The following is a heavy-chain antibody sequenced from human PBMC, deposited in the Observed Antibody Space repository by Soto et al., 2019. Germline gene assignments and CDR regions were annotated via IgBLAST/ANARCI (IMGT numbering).Heavy chain of an antibody. CDR2: IYWDDDK. Sequence: QITLKESGPPLVKPTQTLTLTCTFSGFSLSTSGVGVGWIRQPPGKALEWLALIYWDDDKRYSPSLKSRLTITKDTSKNQVVLTMTNMDPVDTATYYCARAYDFHYYFDYWGQGTLVTVSS. D-gene: IGHD3-3*01. CDR3: ARAYDFHYYFDY. V-gene: IGHV2-5*02. CDR1: GFSLSTSGVG. J-gene: IGHJ4*02.